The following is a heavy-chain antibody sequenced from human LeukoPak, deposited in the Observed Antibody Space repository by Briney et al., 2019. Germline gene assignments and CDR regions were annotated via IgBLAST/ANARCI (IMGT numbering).Heavy chain of an antibody. J-gene: IGHJ4*02. CDR1: GFTLSNYG. V-gene: IGHV3-48*01. CDR3: ARGGAARPHY. CDR2: ISSTSSDK. Sequence: GGSLRLSCAASGFTLSNYGMNWVRQAPGTGLEWVSYISSTSSDKNYADSAKGRFTISRDNAKKLLYLQMNSLRVEDTAVYYCARGGAARPHYWGQGTLVTVSS. D-gene: IGHD6-6*01.